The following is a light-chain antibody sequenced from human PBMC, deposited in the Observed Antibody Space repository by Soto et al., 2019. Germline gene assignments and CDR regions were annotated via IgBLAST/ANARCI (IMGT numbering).Light chain of an antibody. V-gene: IGLV2-14*03. CDR3: SSYTSSISYV. J-gene: IGLJ1*01. CDR2: DVT. CDR1: SGDVGGYNF. Sequence: QSVLTQPASVSGSPGQSITISCTGTSGDVGGYNFVSWYQQHPGQAPKLMIYDVTNRPSGVSNRFSGSKSGNTASLTISGLQAEDEADYYCSSYTSSISYVFGTGTKLTV.